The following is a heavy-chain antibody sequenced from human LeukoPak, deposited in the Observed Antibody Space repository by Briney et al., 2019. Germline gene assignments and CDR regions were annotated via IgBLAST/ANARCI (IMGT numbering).Heavy chain of an antibody. V-gene: IGHV3-7*03. CDR3: ARDPGSGYEEHFDY. D-gene: IGHD5-12*01. J-gene: IGHJ4*02. CDR1: GFTFSDYY. CDR2: IKQDGSEK. Sequence: GGSLRLSCAASGFTFSDYYMSWVRQAPGKGLEWVANIKQDGSEKYYVDSVKGRFTISRDNAKNSLYLQMNSLRAEDTAVYYCARDPGSGYEEHFDYWGQGTLVTVSS.